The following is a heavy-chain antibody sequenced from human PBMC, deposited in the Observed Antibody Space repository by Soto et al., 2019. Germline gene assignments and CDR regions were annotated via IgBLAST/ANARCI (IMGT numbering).Heavy chain of an antibody. CDR1: GYIFVDSY. J-gene: IGHJ6*02. D-gene: IGHD3-10*01. Sequence: QVHLEQSGAELRRPGASVTVSCKASGYIFVDSYVHWVRQVPGQGLEWLGWINPKTGVTFFAQTLQDRRKMTADVSLSTAYMDLRSLRPDDTAVDYCAKIFGTSSLGEIYGLHVWGQGTTVTVSS. CDR2: INPKTGVT. V-gene: IGHV1-2*02. CDR3: AKIFGTSSLGEIYGLHV.